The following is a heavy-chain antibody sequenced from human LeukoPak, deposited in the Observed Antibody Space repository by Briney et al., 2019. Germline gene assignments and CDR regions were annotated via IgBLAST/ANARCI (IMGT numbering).Heavy chain of an antibody. Sequence: GGPLRLSCAASGFTFSRYSMNWARQAPGRGWVGVASISSSSTFIYPADSVKSRFTISRDTAENSLFLQMNSLRAEDTAIYYCARDYFDSTNYPQTYYYYYMDVWGKGTTVTVSS. CDR2: ISSSSTFI. CDR3: ARDYFDSTNYPQTYYYYYMDV. CDR1: GFTFSRYS. D-gene: IGHD3-22*01. V-gene: IGHV3-21*01. J-gene: IGHJ6*03.